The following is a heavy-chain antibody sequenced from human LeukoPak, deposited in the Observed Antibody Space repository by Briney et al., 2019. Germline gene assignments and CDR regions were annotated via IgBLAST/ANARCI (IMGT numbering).Heavy chain of an antibody. CDR2: ISYDGSNK. Sequence: GGSLRLSCEASGFTFMTFGMHWVRQAPGTGLEWVAVISYDGSNKYYADSVKGRFTISRDNSKNTLYLQMNSLRAEDTAVYYCAKEPPSSGRDFDYWGQGTLVTVSS. CDR3: AKEPPSSGRDFDY. D-gene: IGHD3-22*01. J-gene: IGHJ4*02. V-gene: IGHV3-30*18. CDR1: GFTFMTFG.